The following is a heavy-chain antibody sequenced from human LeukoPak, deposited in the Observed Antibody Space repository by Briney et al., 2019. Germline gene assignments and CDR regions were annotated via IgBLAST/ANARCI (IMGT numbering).Heavy chain of an antibody. CDR2: IYYSGST. D-gene: IGHD1-1*01. Sequence: PSETLSLTCTVSGGSISSGGYYWSWIRQHPGKGLEWIGYIYYSGSTYYNPSLKSRVTISVDTSKNQFSLKLSSVTAADTAVYYCASSFTGIFPIFYWGQGILVTVSS. J-gene: IGHJ4*02. CDR3: ASSFTGIFPIFY. CDR1: GGSISSGGYY. V-gene: IGHV4-31*03.